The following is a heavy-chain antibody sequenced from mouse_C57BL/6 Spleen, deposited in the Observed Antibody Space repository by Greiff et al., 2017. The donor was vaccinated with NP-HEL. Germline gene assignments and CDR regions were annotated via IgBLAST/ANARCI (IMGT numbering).Heavy chain of an antibody. Sequence: EVQVVESGPELVKPGASVKMSCKASGYTFTDYNMHWVKQSHGKSLEWIGYINPNNGGTSYNQKFKGKATLTVNKSSSTAYMELRSLTSEDSAVYYCARDYGSRYFDYWGQGTTLTVSS. J-gene: IGHJ2*01. CDR2: INPNNGGT. V-gene: IGHV1-22*01. D-gene: IGHD1-1*01. CDR1: GYTFTDYN. CDR3: ARDYGSRYFDY.